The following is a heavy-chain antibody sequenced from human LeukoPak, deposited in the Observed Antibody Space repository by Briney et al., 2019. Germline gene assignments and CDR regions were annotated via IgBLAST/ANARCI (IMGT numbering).Heavy chain of an antibody. CDR3: ARCSGGSTYHSDDY. V-gene: IGHV3-21*01. Sequence: GRSLRLSSAASGFTFRSYSRNWVRQAPGKGLEWVASISSSSRYIYYADSVKGRFPSSRDNAKKSLYLQMNSLRAEDTAVYYCARCSGGSTYHSDDYWGQGTLVTVSS. J-gene: IGHJ4*02. CDR1: GFTFRSYS. CDR2: ISSSSRYI. D-gene: IGHD2-15*01.